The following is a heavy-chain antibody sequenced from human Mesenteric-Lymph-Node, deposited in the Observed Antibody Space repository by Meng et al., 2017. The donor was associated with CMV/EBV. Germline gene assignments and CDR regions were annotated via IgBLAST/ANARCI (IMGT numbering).Heavy chain of an antibody. CDR1: GGTFSSYA. J-gene: IGHJ6*02. Sequence: SVKVSCKASGGTFSSYAISWVRQAPGQGLEWMGGIIPILGIANYAQKFQGRDTITADKSTSTAYMELSSLRSEDMAVYYCARVPLDLVATILSSDYYYYGMDVWGQGTTVTVSS. D-gene: IGHD5-12*01. CDR2: IIPILGIA. CDR3: ARVPLDLVATILSSDYYYYGMDV. V-gene: IGHV1-69*10.